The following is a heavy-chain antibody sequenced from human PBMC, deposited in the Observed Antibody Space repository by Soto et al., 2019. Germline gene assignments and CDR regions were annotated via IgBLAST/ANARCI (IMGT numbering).Heavy chain of an antibody. J-gene: IGHJ6*03. CDR3: ASSTIPGYYYYYMDV. D-gene: IGHD3-9*01. CDR2: IYYSGST. V-gene: IGHV4-39*01. CDR1: GGSISSSSYY. Sequence: SETLSLTCTVSGGSISSSSYYRGWIRQPPAKGLEWIGSIYYSGSTYYNPSLKSRVTISVDTSKNQFSLKLSSVTAADTAVYYCASSTIPGYYYYYMDVWGKGTTVTVSS.